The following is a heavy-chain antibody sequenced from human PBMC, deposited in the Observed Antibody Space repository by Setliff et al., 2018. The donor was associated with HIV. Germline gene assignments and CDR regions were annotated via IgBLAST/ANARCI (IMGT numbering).Heavy chain of an antibody. CDR2: IFYTGST. Sequence: PSETLSLTCSVSGDSIISDTYYWGWLRQPPGKGPEWIASIFYTGSTFYTSSLKSRVRISMDKPKNQFSLELTSVTTEDTAVFYCARQTRNRYDVLTGYSVLWGQGILVTVSS. J-gene: IGHJ4*02. CDR1: GDSIISDTYY. CDR3: ARQTRNRYDVLTGYSVL. D-gene: IGHD3-9*01. V-gene: IGHV4-39*01.